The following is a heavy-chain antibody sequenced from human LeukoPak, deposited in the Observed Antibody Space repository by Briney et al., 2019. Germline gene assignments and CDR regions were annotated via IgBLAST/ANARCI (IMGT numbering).Heavy chain of an antibody. J-gene: IGHJ4*02. CDR2: ISSDGSDK. Sequence: GGSLRLSCAASAFTFSSYGMHWVRQAPGKGLEWVALISSDGSDKDYANSVKGRFTISRDNSKHTLYMRMNSLRAEGTAVSYCAKDMSGGDCPDYWGQGNLVTVSS. V-gene: IGHV3-30*05. CDR1: AFTFSSYG. D-gene: IGHD2-21*02. CDR3: AKDMSGGDCPDY.